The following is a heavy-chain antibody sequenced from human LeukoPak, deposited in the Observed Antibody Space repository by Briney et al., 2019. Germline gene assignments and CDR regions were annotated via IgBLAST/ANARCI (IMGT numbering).Heavy chain of an antibody. CDR3: ATGGDSSGYPNWFDP. V-gene: IGHV4-39*07. J-gene: IGHJ5*02. CDR2: VYYSGNT. D-gene: IGHD3-22*01. CDR1: GGSISSSSYY. Sequence: SETLSLTCTVSGGSISSSSYYWGWIRQPPGKGLEWIGSVYYSGNTYYNPSLKSRVTISVDTSKNQFSLKLSSVTAADTAVYYCATGGDSSGYPNWFDPWGQGTLVTVSS.